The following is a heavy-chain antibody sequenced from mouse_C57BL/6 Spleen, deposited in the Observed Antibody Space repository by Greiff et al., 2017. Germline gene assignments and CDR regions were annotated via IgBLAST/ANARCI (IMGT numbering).Heavy chain of an antibody. V-gene: IGHV5-4*01. CDR2: ISDGGSYT. D-gene: IGHD1-1*01. CDR1: GFTFSSYA. CDR3: ARDGDYYGSSYAMDY. J-gene: IGHJ4*01. Sequence: DVHLVESGGGLVKPGGSLKLSCAASGFTFSSYAMSWVRQTPEKRLEWVATISDGGSYTYYPDNVKGRFTISRDNAKNNLYLQMSHLKSEDTAMYYCARDGDYYGSSYAMDYWGQGTSVTVSS.